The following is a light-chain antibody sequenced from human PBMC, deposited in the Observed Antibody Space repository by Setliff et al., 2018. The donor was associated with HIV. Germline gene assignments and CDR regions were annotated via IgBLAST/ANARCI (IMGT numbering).Light chain of an antibody. CDR1: SSNIGSNY. V-gene: IGLV1-51*02. CDR3: GTWETTLSLGCV. CDR2: ENY. J-gene: IGLJ1*01. Sequence: QSVLTQPPSVSAAPGQDVTISCSGNSSNIGSNYVSWYKQFPGTAPKLLIYENYKRPSGISDRFSGSKSGTSATLGIAGPQTGDEADYYCGTWETTLSLGCVFGSGTKVTV.